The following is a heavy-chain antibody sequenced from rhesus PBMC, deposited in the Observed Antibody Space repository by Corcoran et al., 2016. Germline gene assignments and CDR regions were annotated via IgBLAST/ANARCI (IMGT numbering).Heavy chain of an antibody. CDR1: GGSISGYYF. V-gene: IGHV4-73*01. D-gene: IGHD5-24*01. CDR2: VNCKSATT. Sequence: QVKLQQWGEGLVKPSETLSLTCAVYGGSISGYYFWSWIRQAPGKGLEWIGNVNCKSATTKYNPSLKNRVTISKDTAKNQFSLKLSSVTAADAAVYYWARDTAGTVGVYWGQGVLVTVSA. J-gene: IGHJ4*01. CDR3: ARDTAGTVGVY.